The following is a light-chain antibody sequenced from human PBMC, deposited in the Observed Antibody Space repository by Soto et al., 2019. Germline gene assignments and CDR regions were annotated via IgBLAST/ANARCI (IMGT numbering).Light chain of an antibody. CDR3: SSYTSSSAVV. CDR1: SNDVGGYNY. Sequence: QSALTQPASVSGSPGQSVTISCTGTSNDVGGYNYVSWYQQHPGKAPKLMIYDVSNRPSGVSNRFSGSKSGNTASLTISGLQADDEAYYYCSSYTSSSAVVFGGGTKLTVL. J-gene: IGLJ2*01. CDR2: DVS. V-gene: IGLV2-14*03.